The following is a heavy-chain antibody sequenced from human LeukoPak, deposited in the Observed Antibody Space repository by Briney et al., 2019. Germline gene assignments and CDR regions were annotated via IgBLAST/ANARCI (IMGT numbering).Heavy chain of an antibody. CDR1: GGSISSYY. CDR3: ARTPLPRPGTNPNYDILTGYYKEYYFDY. Sequence: NASETLSLTCTVSGGSISSYYWSWIRQPPGKGLEWIGYIYYSGSTNYNPSLKSRVTISVDTSKNQFSLKLSSVTAADTAVYYCARTPLPRPGTNPNYDILTGYYKEYYFDYWGQGTLVTVSS. V-gene: IGHV4-59*01. CDR2: IYYSGST. D-gene: IGHD3-9*01. J-gene: IGHJ4*02.